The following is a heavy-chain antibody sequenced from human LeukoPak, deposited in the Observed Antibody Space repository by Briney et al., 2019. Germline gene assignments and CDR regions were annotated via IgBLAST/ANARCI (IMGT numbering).Heavy chain of an antibody. CDR2: FYYSGST. Sequence: PSETLSLTCTVSGGSISSSSYLWGWIRQPPGKGLEWIGSFYYSGSTYYNPSLKSRVTISIDTSKNQFSLKLSSVTAADTAVYYCARHLGKITVTTWGFDYGGQGTLVTVSS. V-gene: IGHV4-39*01. CDR1: GGSISSSSYL. CDR3: ARHLGKITVTTWGFDY. D-gene: IGHD4-17*01. J-gene: IGHJ4*02.